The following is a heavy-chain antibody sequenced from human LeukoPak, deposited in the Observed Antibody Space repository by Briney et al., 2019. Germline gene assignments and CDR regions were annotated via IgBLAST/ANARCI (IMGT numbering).Heavy chain of an antibody. CDR1: GGSFGGYS. J-gene: IGHJ4*02. CDR2: INQNAYT. CDR3: ARVGSTPAKFDY. V-gene: IGHV4-34*01. Sequence: KPSESRSLTCAVYGGSFGGYSWGWIRQSPRKGLGWIGEINQNAYTKYNPSLKGRVTMSVDASKNQFSLRANSVTAAETAVYYCARVGSTPAKFDYWGQGMLVVVSA. D-gene: IGHD3-10*01.